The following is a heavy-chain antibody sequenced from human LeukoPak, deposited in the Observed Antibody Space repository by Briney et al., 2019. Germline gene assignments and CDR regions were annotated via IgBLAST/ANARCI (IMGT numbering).Heavy chain of an antibody. V-gene: IGHV3-30-3*01. CDR1: GFTFSSYA. Sequence: PGRSLRLSCAASGFTFSSYAMHWVRQAPGKGLEWVAVISYDGSNKYYADSVKGRFTISRDNSKNTLYLQMNSLRAEDTAVYYCARDRVPVDYYYYGMDVWGQGTTVTVSS. J-gene: IGHJ6*02. CDR3: ARDRVPVDYYYYGMDV. CDR2: ISYDGSNK.